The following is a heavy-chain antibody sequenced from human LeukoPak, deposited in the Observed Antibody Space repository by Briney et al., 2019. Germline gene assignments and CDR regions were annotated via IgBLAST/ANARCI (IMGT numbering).Heavy chain of an antibody. D-gene: IGHD4-17*01. V-gene: IGHV4-59*01. J-gene: IGHJ5*02. Sequence: SETLSLTCTVSGGSISSYYWSWIRQSPGEGLEWIGYIYYSGSTNYNPSLKSRVTISVDTSKNQFSLKLSSVTAADTAVYYCARDYGDQGWFDPWGQGTLVTVSS. CDR1: GGSISSYY. CDR2: IYYSGST. CDR3: ARDYGDQGWFDP.